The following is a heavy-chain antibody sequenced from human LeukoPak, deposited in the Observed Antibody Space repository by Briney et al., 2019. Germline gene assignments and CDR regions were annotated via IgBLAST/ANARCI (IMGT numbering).Heavy chain of an antibody. Sequence: SETLSLTCTVSGGSISSGSYYWSWIRQPAGKGLEWIGRIYTSGSANYNPSLKSRVTISVDTSKNQFSLKLSSVTAADTAVYYCARGDGYKDFDYWGQGTLVTVSS. J-gene: IGHJ4*02. CDR3: ARGDGYKDFDY. D-gene: IGHD5-24*01. CDR2: IYTSGSA. CDR1: GGSISSGSYY. V-gene: IGHV4-61*02.